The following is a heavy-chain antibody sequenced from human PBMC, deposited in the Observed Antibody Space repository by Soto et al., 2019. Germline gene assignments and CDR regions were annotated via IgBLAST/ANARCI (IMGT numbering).Heavy chain of an antibody. D-gene: IGHD2-21*01. J-gene: IGHJ6*02. Sequence: SETLSLTCTVSGGSISSSGYYWSWIRQHPGKGLEWIGYIYYSGSTYYNPSLKSRVTISVDTSKNQFSLKLSSVTAADTAVYYCARDRTIFHYYYGMDVWGQGTTVTVSS. CDR2: IYYSGST. V-gene: IGHV4-31*03. CDR1: GGSISSSGYY. CDR3: ARDRTIFHYYYGMDV.